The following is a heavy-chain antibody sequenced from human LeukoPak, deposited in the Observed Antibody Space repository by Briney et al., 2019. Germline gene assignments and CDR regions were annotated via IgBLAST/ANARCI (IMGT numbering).Heavy chain of an antibody. CDR1: GFTFSSYA. V-gene: IGHV3-23*01. CDR3: AKSHPSMAAAGNFDS. D-gene: IGHD6-13*01. J-gene: IGHJ4*02. Sequence: PGGSLRLSCAASGFTFSSYAMSWVRQAPGKGLEWVSGIGGSGSSTYYADSVKGRFTISRDNSKNTLYLQMNRLRAEDTAVYYCAKSHPSMAAAGNFDSWGQGALVTVSS. CDR2: IGGSGSST.